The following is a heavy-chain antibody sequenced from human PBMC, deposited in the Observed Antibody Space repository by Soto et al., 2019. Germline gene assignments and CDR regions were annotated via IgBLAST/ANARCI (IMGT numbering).Heavy chain of an antibody. D-gene: IGHD2-15*01. CDR2: IDWDDDK. V-gene: IGHV2-70*11. J-gene: IGHJ6*03. Sequence: SGPTLVNPTQTLTLTCTFSGFSLSTSGMCVSWIRQPPGKALEWLARIDWDDDKYYSTSLKTRLTISKDTPKNQVVLTMTNMDPVDTATYYCARSKFGTGYCSGGSCYPGDYYYYYMDVWGKGTTVTVSS. CDR1: GFSLSTSGMC. CDR3: ARSKFGTGYCSGGSCYPGDYYYYYMDV.